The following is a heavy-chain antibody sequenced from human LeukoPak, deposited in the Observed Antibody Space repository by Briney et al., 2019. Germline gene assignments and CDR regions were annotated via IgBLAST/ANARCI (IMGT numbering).Heavy chain of an antibody. Sequence: SETLSLTCTVSGGSISSSSYYWGWIRQPPGKGLEWIGSIYYSGSTYYNPSLKSRVTISVDTSKNQFFLKLSSVTAADTAVYYCARAGHPFDYWGQGTLVTVAS. J-gene: IGHJ4*02. CDR3: ARAGHPFDY. CDR2: IYYSGST. V-gene: IGHV4-39*07. D-gene: IGHD1-1*01. CDR1: GGSISSSSYY.